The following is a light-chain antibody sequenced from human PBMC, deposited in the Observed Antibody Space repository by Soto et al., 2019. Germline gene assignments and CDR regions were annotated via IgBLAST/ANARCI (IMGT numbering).Light chain of an antibody. CDR2: DAI. J-gene: IGKJ5*01. V-gene: IGKV3-15*01. Sequence: DKLMSQSPATLSVSPGERVTLSCRASQNIHNHMSWFLQKPGQTPRLLIYDAIIRAPDVPARFSGSWSGTEFTLTINSLQSEDFAVYYCQQYDNWPPSITFGQGTRLEIK. CDR3: QQYDNWPPSIT. CDR1: QNIHNH.